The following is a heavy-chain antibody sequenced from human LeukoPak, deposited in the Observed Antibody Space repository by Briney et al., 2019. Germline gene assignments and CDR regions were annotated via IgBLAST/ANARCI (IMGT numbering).Heavy chain of an antibody. CDR3: AKRAWSYLGYYYYYMGV. J-gene: IGHJ6*03. CDR2: ISGSGGST. V-gene: IGHV3-23*01. CDR1: GFTFSSYA. Sequence: GGSLRLSCAASGFTFSSYAMSWVRQAPGKGLEWVSAISGSGGSTYYADSVKGRFTISRDNSKNTLYLQMNSLRAEDTAVYYCAKRAWSYLGYYYYYMGVWGKGTTVTVSS. D-gene: IGHD1-26*01.